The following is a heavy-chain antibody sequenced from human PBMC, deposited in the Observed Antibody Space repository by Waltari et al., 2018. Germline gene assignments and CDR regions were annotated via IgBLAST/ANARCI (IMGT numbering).Heavy chain of an antibody. Sequence: QLQLQESGPGLVKPSETLSLTCTVSGGSISSSSYYWGWIRQPPGKGLEWIGSIYYSGSTYYTPSLRSRVTIAVDTSKNQFSLKLSSVTAADTAVYYCARHRGYSSRGYFDYWGQGTLVTVSS. CDR1: GGSISSSSYY. J-gene: IGHJ4*02. V-gene: IGHV4-39*01. D-gene: IGHD6-13*01. CDR2: IYYSGST. CDR3: ARHRGYSSRGYFDY.